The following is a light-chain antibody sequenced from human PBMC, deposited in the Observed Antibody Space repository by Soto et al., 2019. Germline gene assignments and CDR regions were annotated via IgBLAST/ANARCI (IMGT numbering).Light chain of an antibody. CDR3: QQYVTTPRT. CDR1: QSVAYTS. Sequence: EIVLTQSPGILSLSPGARATLSCRASQSVAYTSLAWYQQRPGQAPRLLIYGTSTRATGTPDRFIGSGSGTAFTLTISRLEPDDFAVYYCQQYVTTPRTFGQGTKVEFE. J-gene: IGKJ1*01. CDR2: GTS. V-gene: IGKV3-20*01.